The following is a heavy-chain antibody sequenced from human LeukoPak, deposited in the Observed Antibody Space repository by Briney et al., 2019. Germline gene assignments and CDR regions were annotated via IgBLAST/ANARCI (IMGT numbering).Heavy chain of an antibody. D-gene: IGHD5-24*01. V-gene: IGHV3-53*01. CDR3: ARGDGYNFFDY. CDR1: GFSVTNNY. J-gene: IGHJ4*02. CDR2: FYVGGAT. Sequence: GGSLRLSCAASGFSVTNNYMSWVRQAPGKGLEWVSVFYVGGATYYADSVKGRFTISRDNSESTLYLQMNSLRAEDTAVYYCARGDGYNFFDYWGQGTLVTVSS.